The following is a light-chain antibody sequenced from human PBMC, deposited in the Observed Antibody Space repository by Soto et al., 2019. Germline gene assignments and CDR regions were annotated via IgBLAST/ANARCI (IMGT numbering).Light chain of an antibody. J-gene: IGKJ2*01. CDR1: QSIRTY. CDR3: HQSYSTPHT. V-gene: IGKV1-39*01. CDR2: AAY. Sequence: DIRMTQSPSSLSASVGDRGTITCRASQSIRTYLNWYQQKPGKAPTPLIYAAYNLQSGVPSKFSGCGSGTDFPLTISSLQPEDFATYYGHQSYSTPHTFGQGTNLEIK.